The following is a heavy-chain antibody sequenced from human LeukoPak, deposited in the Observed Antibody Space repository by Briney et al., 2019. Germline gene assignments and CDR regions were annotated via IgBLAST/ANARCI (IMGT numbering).Heavy chain of an antibody. CDR1: GYTFTGYF. J-gene: IGHJ4*02. Sequence: GASVKVSCKASGYTFTGYFMHWVRQAPGQGLGWMGWINPNSGGTNYAQKLQGRVTMTADTSTSTAYMELRSLRSDDSAIYYCARTPMVIVVLFENYFDFWGQGTLVTVSS. CDR2: INPNSGGT. CDR3: ARTPMVIVVLFENYFDF. D-gene: IGHD3-22*01. V-gene: IGHV1-2*02.